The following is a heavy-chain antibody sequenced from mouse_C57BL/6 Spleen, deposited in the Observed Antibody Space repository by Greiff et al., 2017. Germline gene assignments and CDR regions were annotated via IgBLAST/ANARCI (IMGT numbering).Heavy chain of an antibody. CDR2: IDPANGDT. J-gene: IGHJ4*01. D-gene: IGHD1-1*01. Sequence: EVQLQQSGAELVRPGASVKLSCTASGFNIKDDYMHWVKQRPEQGLEGIGWIDPANGDTEYASKFPGKATITADTSSNTAYLQLSSLTSDDTAVYYCTTPTVVATGAMDYWGQGTSGTVAS. V-gene: IGHV14-4*01. CDR3: TTPTVVATGAMDY. CDR1: GFNIKDDY.